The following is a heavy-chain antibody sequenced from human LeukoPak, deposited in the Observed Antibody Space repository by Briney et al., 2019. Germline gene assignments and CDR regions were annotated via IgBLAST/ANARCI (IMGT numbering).Heavy chain of an antibody. CDR2: ISSGGSTI. J-gene: IGHJ4*02. CDR1: GFTFSDYY. CDR3: ARRAAAGECFDY. Sequence: GGSLRLSCAVSGFTFSDYYMSWIRQAPGKGLEWVSYISSGGSTISHADSVKGRFTISRDNAENSLYLQMNSLRAEDTAVYYCARRAAAGECFDYWGQGTLVTVSS. V-gene: IGHV3-11*01. D-gene: IGHD6-13*01.